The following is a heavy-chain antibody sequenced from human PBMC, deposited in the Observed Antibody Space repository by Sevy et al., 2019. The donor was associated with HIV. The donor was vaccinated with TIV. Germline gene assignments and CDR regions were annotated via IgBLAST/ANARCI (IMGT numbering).Heavy chain of an antibody. V-gene: IGHV3-30*18. J-gene: IGHJ6*02. Sequence: GGSLRLSCAGSGFTFSSYGVHWVRQTPGKGLEWVAFVSYHGRNKFYAGSVKGGFTISRDNSNNTLYLQMNSLRPEDTAVYYCAKEQEKGDYGDYYYYGMDVWGQGTTVTVSS. CDR1: GFTFSSYG. CDR2: VSYHGRNK. D-gene: IGHD4-17*01. CDR3: AKEQEKGDYGDYYYYGMDV.